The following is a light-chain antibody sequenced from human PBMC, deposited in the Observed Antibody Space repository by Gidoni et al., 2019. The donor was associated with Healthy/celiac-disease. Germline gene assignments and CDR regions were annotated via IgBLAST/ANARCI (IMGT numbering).Light chain of an antibody. CDR3: QACDSSTV. V-gene: IGLV3-1*01. J-gene: IGLJ2*01. Sequence: SYELTQPPSVSVSPGQTASITCSGHKLGDKYACWYQQKPGQSPVLVIYQDNKRPSGIPERFSGSNSGNTATLTISGTQAMDEADYYCQACDSSTVFGGGTKLTVL. CDR1: KLGDKY. CDR2: QDN.